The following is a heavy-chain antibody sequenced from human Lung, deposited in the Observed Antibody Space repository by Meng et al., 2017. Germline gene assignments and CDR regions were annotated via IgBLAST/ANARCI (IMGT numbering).Heavy chain of an antibody. CDR1: GGSFSDYD. CDR3: ARGPTTMAHDFDY. CDR2: INHSGST. Sequence: QVMQGGRLLLKPSEPVSLPCFVSGGSFSDYDWSWVRQPPGKGLEWMGEINHSGSTNNNPSLESRATMSVDTSQNNLSLKLSSVTAADAAVYYCARGPTTMAHDFDYWGQGTLVTVSS. V-gene: IGHV4-34*04. J-gene: IGHJ4*02. D-gene: IGHD4-11*01.